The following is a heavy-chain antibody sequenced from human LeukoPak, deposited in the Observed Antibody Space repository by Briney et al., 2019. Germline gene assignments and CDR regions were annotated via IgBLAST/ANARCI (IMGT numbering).Heavy chain of an antibody. CDR3: ARGTTYGGNNL. J-gene: IGHJ5*02. CDR2: IYYNGYT. Sequence: SETLSLTCTVSGGSIGTYYWSWIRQPPGKGLEWIGYIYYNGYTDYNPSLKSRVTISVDTSKNQFSLKLSSVTAADTAVYYCARGTTYGGNNLWGQGTLVTVSS. CDR1: GGSIGTYY. D-gene: IGHD4-23*01. V-gene: IGHV4-59*01.